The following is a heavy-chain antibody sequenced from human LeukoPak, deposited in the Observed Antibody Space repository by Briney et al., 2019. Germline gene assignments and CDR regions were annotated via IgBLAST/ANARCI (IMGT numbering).Heavy chain of an antibody. CDR2: MNEDGSIT. J-gene: IGHJ5*02. Sequence: GGSLRLSCAASGFTFSRYWMHWVRQGPGKELIWVARMNEDGSITNYADSVRGRFTISRDNARNTLYLQMNSLRAEDTALYYCSKDLSGRDGSWGRGTLVTVSS. D-gene: IGHD5-24*01. CDR1: GFTFSRYW. CDR3: SKDLSGRDGS. V-gene: IGHV3-74*01.